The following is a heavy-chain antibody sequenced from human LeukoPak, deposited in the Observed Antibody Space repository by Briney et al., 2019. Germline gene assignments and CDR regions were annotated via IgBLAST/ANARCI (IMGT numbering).Heavy chain of an antibody. CDR3: ARHVLYSYGPQWWFDP. CDR1: GYSFTNYP. CDR2: IDASDSYT. V-gene: IGHV5-10-1*01. Sequence: GESLRISCKGSGYSFTNYPISWVRHMPGRGLEWMGWIDASDSYTNYSPSFQGHVTISADKSSSTAYLQWSSLKASDTAIYYCARHVLYSYGPQWWFDPWGQGTLVTVSS. J-gene: IGHJ5*02. D-gene: IGHD5-18*01.